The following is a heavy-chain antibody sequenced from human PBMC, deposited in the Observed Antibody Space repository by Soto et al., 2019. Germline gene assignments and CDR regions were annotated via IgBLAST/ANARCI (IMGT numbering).Heavy chain of an antibody. J-gene: IGHJ5*02. V-gene: IGHV1-46*02. CDR2: INPSGGTT. D-gene: IGHD2-21*02. CDR3: GRSYCGGDCSNNWFDP. CDR1: GYIFNSYY. Sequence: GPSVKVSCKASGYIFNSYYIHWVRQAPGQGLEWMGIINPSGGTTTYAQKFQDRLAMTRDTSTSTVYMELSSLRSEDTAMYYCGRSYCGGDCSNNWFDPWGQGTLVTVSS.